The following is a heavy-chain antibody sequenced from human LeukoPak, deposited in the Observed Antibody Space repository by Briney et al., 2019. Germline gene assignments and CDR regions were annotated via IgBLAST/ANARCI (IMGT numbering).Heavy chain of an antibody. V-gene: IGHV3-74*01. CDR1: GFTFSRYW. CDR2: TNSDGSST. J-gene: IGHJ6*03. CDR3: ARDRREIKLWPREYYYYYMDV. D-gene: IGHD5-18*01. Sequence: GGSLRLSCAASGFTFSRYWMYWVRQAPGRGLVWVSHTNSDGSSTGYADSVKGRFTISRDNAKNTVYLQMNSLRAEDTAVYYCARDRREIKLWPREYYYYYMDVWGKGTTVTISS.